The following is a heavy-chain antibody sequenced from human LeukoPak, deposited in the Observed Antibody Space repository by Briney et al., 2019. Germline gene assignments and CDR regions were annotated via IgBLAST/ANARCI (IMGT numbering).Heavy chain of an antibody. CDR1: GGSISSYY. CDR2: IYDSGST. CDR3: ARHGTVTTVGWFDP. D-gene: IGHD4-17*01. V-gene: IGHV4-59*08. Sequence: PSETLSLTCAVSGGSISSYYWSWIRQPPGKGLEWIGYIYDSGSTSYNPSLKSRVTISVDTSKNQFSLKLSSVTAADTAVYYCARHGTVTTVGWFDPWGQGTLVTVSS. J-gene: IGHJ5*02.